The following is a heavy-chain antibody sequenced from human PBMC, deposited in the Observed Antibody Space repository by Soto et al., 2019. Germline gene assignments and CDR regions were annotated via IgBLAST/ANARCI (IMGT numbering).Heavy chain of an antibody. J-gene: IGHJ4*02. D-gene: IGHD4-17*01. V-gene: IGHV3-53*01. CDR2: IYTGGST. CDR1: GFTVSDNY. CDR3: ARGLGNGDFGDPGDY. Sequence: EVQLVESGGGLIQPGGSLRLSCAASGFTVSDNYMTWVRQAPGKGLEWVSLIYTGGSTYYADSVKGRFTISRDISKNTLFLHMSGLRADDTAVYFCARGLGNGDFGDPGDYWGQGTLVTVSS.